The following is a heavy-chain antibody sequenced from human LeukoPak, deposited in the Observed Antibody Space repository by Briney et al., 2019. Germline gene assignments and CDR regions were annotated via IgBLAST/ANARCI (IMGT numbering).Heavy chain of an antibody. Sequence: GGSLRLSCAASGFIFSHYNMNWVRQAPGKGLEWVSYISTSSNTIYYVDSVKGRFTISRDNAKNSLYLQMNSLRAEDTAVYYCARGRPHGNDYWGQGTLVTVSS. J-gene: IGHJ4*02. CDR3: ARGRPHGNDY. V-gene: IGHV3-48*01. CDR2: ISTSSNTI. CDR1: GFIFSHYN. D-gene: IGHD4-23*01.